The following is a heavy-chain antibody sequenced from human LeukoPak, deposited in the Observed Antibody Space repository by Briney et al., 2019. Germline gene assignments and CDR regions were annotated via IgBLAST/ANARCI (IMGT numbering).Heavy chain of an antibody. V-gene: IGHV1-2*02. CDR1: GYTFTGYY. Sequence: ASVTVSCMASGYTFTGYYMHWVRQAPGQGLEWMGWINPNSGGTNYAQKFQGRVTMTRDTSISTAYMELSRLRSDDTAVYYCASSGDCCNWFDPWGQGTLVTVSS. J-gene: IGHJ5*02. D-gene: IGHD2-21*02. CDR3: ASSGDCCNWFDP. CDR2: INPNSGGT.